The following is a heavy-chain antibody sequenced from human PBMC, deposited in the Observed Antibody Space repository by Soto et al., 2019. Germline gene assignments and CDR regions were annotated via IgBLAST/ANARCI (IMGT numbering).Heavy chain of an antibody. J-gene: IGHJ4*02. V-gene: IGHV3-48*01. CDR2: ISSSSSTI. CDR1: GFTFSSYS. Sequence: EVQLVESGGGLVQPGGSLRLSCAASGFTFSSYSMNWVRQAPGKGLEWVSYISSSSSTIYYADSVKGRFTISRDNAKKSLYLQMNSLRAEDTAVYYCARENDDFWSGYYKGEIDYWGQGTLVTVSS. D-gene: IGHD3-3*01. CDR3: ARENDDFWSGYYKGEIDY.